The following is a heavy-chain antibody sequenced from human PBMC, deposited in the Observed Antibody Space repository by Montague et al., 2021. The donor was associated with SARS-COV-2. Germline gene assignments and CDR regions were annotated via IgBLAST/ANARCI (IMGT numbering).Heavy chain of an antibody. CDR2: INHSGST. D-gene: IGHD4-17*01. CDR3: ARDYGDYILLFYYYYGMDV. J-gene: IGHJ6*02. Sequence: SETLSLTCTVYNGSFNDYSRGWIRQPPGKGLEWIGEINHSGSTNYNPSLKSRVAISVDTSKNQFPLKLSPVTAADTAVYYCARDYGDYILLFYYYYGMDVWGQGTTVTVSS. CDR1: NGSFNDYS. V-gene: IGHV4-34*01.